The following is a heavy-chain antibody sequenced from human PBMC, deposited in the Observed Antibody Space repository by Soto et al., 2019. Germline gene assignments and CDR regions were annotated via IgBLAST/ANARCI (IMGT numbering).Heavy chain of an antibody. CDR2: VWYDGSNI. J-gene: IGHJ6*02. V-gene: IGHV3-33*06. D-gene: IGHD3-16*01. Sequence: QVQLVESGGGVIQPGRSLRLSCAASGFTFSRYGMHWVRQAPGRGLEWVAVVWYDGSNIDYADSVKGRFTISRDNSRNTVFLQMNSLRAKDTAVYYCAKGGFGGMDVWGQGTTVTVSS. CDR3: AKGGFGGMDV. CDR1: GFTFSRYG.